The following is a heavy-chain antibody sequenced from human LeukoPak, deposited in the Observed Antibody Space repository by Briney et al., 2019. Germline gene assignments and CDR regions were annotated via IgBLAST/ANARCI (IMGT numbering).Heavy chain of an antibody. CDR1: GGSISSYC. Sequence: SETLSLTCTVSGGSISSYCWSWIRQPAGKGLEWIGRIYTSGSTNYNPSLKSRVTMSVDTSKNQFSLKLSSVTAADTAVYYCASGGGSYLDAFDIWGQGTMVTVSS. V-gene: IGHV4-4*07. J-gene: IGHJ3*02. CDR3: ASGGGSYLDAFDI. CDR2: IYTSGST. D-gene: IGHD1-26*01.